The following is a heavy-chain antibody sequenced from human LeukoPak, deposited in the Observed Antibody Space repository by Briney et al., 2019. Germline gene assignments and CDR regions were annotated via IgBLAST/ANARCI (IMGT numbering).Heavy chain of an antibody. V-gene: IGHV4-39*07. Sequence: SETLSLTCTVSGASISSSRYYWGWIRQPPGKGLEWIGSISYSGTTYYNPSLKSRVTISVDRSKNQFSLKLSSVTAADTAVYYCARVKVFNWFDPWGQGTLVTVSS. CDR3: ARVKVFNWFDP. J-gene: IGHJ5*02. D-gene: IGHD5/OR15-5a*01. CDR2: ISYSGTT. CDR1: GASISSSRYY.